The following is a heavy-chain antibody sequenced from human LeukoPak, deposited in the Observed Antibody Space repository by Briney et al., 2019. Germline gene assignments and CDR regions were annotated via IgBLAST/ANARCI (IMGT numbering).Heavy chain of an antibody. CDR3: ARLPMAMRVFDY. D-gene: IGHD3-10*01. J-gene: IGHJ4*02. CDR2: MYYSGST. CDR1: GGSLNSSSSYS. Sequence: PETLSITFAVSGGSLNSSSSYSWGWIRQRPGKGLEWIGSMYYSGSTYHNPSLKSRVTISVDTSKNQFCLKLSSVTAADTAVYYCARLPMAMRVFDYWGQGTLVTVSS. V-gene: IGHV4-39*01.